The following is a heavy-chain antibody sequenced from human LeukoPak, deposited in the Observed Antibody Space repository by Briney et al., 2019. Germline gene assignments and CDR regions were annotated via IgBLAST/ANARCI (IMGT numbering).Heavy chain of an antibody. V-gene: IGHV4-59*01. CDR2: IYYSGST. Sequence: SETLSLTCTVSGGSISSYYWSWIRQPPGKGLEWIGYIYYSGSTNYNPSLKSRVTISVDTSKNQFSLKLSSVTAADTAVYYCAGTATNYDYVWGSYGGFDYWGQGTLVTVSS. CDR3: AGTATNYDYVWGSYGGFDY. J-gene: IGHJ4*02. D-gene: IGHD3-16*01. CDR1: GGSISSYY.